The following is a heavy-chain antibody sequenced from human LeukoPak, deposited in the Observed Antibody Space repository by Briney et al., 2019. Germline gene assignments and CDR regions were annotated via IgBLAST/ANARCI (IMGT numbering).Heavy chain of an antibody. V-gene: IGHV3-74*01. Sequence: GGSLRLSCAASGFTFSSHWMYWVRQAPGKGLVWVSLIKTDGSSTSYADSVKGRFTISRDSAKNTLYLQMNSLRAEDTAVYYCVRGDTVSYYYYYGMDVWGQGTTVTVSS. CDR2: IKTDGSST. CDR1: GFTFSSHW. D-gene: IGHD4-11*01. CDR3: VRGDTVSYYYYYGMDV. J-gene: IGHJ6*02.